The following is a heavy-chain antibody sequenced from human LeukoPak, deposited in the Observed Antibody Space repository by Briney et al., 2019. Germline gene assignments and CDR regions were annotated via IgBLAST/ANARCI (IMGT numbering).Heavy chain of an antibody. D-gene: IGHD6-19*01. V-gene: IGHV3-11*01. Sequence: GGSLRLSCAASGFTFSDYYMSWIRQAPGKGLEWVSYISSGGSTIYYADSVKGRFTISRDNAKNSLYLQMNSLRAEDTAVYYCARIAVAGTFYFDYWGQGTLVTVSS. CDR3: ARIAVAGTFYFDY. CDR1: GFTFSDYY. J-gene: IGHJ4*02. CDR2: ISSGGSTI.